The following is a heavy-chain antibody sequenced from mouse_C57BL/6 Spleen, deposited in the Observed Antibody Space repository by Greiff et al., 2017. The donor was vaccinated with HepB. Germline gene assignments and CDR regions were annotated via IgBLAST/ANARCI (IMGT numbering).Heavy chain of an antibody. J-gene: IGHJ1*03. CDR3: ASDYGSSSSWYFDV. D-gene: IGHD1-1*01. CDR1: GFTFSDYG. V-gene: IGHV5-17*01. CDR2: ISSGSSTI. Sequence: EVKLVESGGGLVKPGGSLKLSCAASGFTFSDYGMHWVRQAPEKGLEWVAYISSGSSTIYYADTVKGRFTISRDNAKNTLFLQMTSLRSEDTAMYYCASDYGSSSSWYFDVWGTGTTVTVSS.